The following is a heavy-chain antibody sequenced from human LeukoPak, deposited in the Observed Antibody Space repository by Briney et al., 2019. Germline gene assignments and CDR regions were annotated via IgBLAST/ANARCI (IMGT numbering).Heavy chain of an antibody. D-gene: IGHD3-10*01. Sequence: GRSLRLSCAASGFTFSSYGMHWVRQAPGKGLEWVAVISYDGSNKYYADSVKGRFTISRDNSKNTLYLQMNSLRAEDTAVYYCAKGQYLWFREPYDAFDIWGQGTMVTVSS. CDR2: ISYDGSNK. V-gene: IGHV3-30*18. J-gene: IGHJ3*02. CDR3: AKGQYLWFREPYDAFDI. CDR1: GFTFSSYG.